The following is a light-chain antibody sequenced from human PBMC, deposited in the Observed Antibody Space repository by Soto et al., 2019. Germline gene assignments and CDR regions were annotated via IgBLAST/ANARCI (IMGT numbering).Light chain of an antibody. J-gene: IGKJ3*01. Sequence: ALQLTQSPSSLSASVGDRVTITCRASQGISSALAWYQQKPGKAPTLLIYDASSLESGVPSRFSGSGSGTDFTLTISSLQPEDFATYYCQQFNSYPFTFGPGTKVDIK. CDR2: DAS. V-gene: IGKV1-13*02. CDR1: QGISSA. CDR3: QQFNSYPFT.